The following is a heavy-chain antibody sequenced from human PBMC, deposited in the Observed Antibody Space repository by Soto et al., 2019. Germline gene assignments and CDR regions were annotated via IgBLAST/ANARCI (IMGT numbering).Heavy chain of an antibody. CDR3: ASGITYYDSSGYSVWFDP. D-gene: IGHD3-22*01. CDR1: GGSISSGGYY. Sequence: SETLSLTCTVSGGSISSGGYYWSWIRQHPGKGLEWIGYIYYSGSTYYNPSLKSRVTISVDTSKNQFSLKLSSVTAADTAVYYCASGITYYDSSGYSVWFDPWGQGTLVTVSS. CDR2: IYYSGST. V-gene: IGHV4-31*03. J-gene: IGHJ5*02.